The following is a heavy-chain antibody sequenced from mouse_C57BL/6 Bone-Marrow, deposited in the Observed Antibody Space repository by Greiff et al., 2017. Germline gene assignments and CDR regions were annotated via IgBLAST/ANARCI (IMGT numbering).Heavy chain of an antibody. V-gene: IGHV5-6*01. D-gene: IGHD2-4*01. Sequence: EVQVVESGGDLVKPGGSLKLSCAASGFPFSSYGMSWVRQTPDKRLEWVATISSGGSYTYYPDSVKGRFTISRDNAKNTLYLQMSSLKSEDTAMYYCARRGIYYDFDWYCDVWGTGTTVTVSS. CDR2: ISSGGSYT. CDR1: GFPFSSYG. J-gene: IGHJ1*03. CDR3: ARRGIYYDFDWYCDV.